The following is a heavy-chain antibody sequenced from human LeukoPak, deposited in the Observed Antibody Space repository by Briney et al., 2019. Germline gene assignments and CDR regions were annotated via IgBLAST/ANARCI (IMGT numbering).Heavy chain of an antibody. CDR3: ARRGKAQDIVVVPAVYYFDY. D-gene: IGHD2-2*01. CDR1: GYSISSVYY. Sequence: SETLSLTCAVSGYSISSVYYGGWIRQPPGKGLEWIGSIYHSGSTYYNPSLKSRVTISVDTFKNQFSLKLSSVTAADTAVYYCARRGKAQDIVVVPAVYYFDYWGQGTLVTVSS. CDR2: IYHSGST. J-gene: IGHJ4*02. V-gene: IGHV4-38-2*01.